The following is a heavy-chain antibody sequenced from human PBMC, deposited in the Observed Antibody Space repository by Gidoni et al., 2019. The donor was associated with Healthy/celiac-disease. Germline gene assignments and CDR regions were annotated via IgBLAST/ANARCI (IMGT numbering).Heavy chain of an antibody. CDR2: ISSSGSTI. V-gene: IGHV3-48*03. D-gene: IGHD7-27*01. CDR1: GFTFSSYE. CDR3: ARDSAGDPHHAFDI. J-gene: IGHJ3*02. Sequence: EVQLVESGGGLVQPGGSLRLSCAASGFTFSSYEMNWVRQAPGKGLEWVSYISSSGSTIYYADSVKGRFTISRDNAKNSLYLQMNSLRAEDTAVYYCARDSAGDPHHAFDIWGQGTMVTVSS.